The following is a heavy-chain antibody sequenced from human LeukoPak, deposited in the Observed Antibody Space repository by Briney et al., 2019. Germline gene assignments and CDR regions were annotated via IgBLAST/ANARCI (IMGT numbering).Heavy chain of an antibody. CDR1: GFTFTSYS. J-gene: IGHJ4*02. CDR3: AKHPFGVFDY. Sequence: PGGSLRLSCAASGFTFTSYSMNWVRQAPGKGLEWVSSISVNSNYIYYAVSMKGRFTVSRDNAKNSLYLQMNSLRAEDTAVYYCAKHPFGVFDYWGQGTLVTVSS. V-gene: IGHV3-21*01. CDR2: ISVNSNYI. D-gene: IGHD2-8*01.